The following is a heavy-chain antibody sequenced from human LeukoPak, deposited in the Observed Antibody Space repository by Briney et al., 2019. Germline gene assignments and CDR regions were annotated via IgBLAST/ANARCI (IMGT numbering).Heavy chain of an antibody. CDR2: ISYDGSNK. J-gene: IGHJ4*02. Sequence: PGRSLRLSCAASGFTFSSYGMHWVRQAPGKGLEWVAVISYDGSNKYYADSVKGRFTISRDNSKNTLYLQMNSLRAEDTAVYYCAKVKAWDYGAFDYWGQGTLATVSS. CDR1: GFTFSSYG. V-gene: IGHV3-30*18. D-gene: IGHD4-17*01. CDR3: AKVKAWDYGAFDY.